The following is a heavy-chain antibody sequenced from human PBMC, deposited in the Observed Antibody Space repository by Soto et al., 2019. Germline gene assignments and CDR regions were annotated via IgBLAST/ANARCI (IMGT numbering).Heavy chain of an antibody. CDR3: ARWGGSRRSGYYIDH. Sequence: QVQLVESGGGVVQPGRSLRLSCAASEYVFNHYGLHWFRQAPGKGLEWLTLTSYDGSNKQYADSVKGRFTISRDDSKNTVYLQMNSLRVDDTAVYYCARWGGSRRSGYYIDHWGQGTLVTVSS. CDR2: TSYDGSNK. V-gene: IGHV3-33*01. D-gene: IGHD3-16*01. J-gene: IGHJ4*02. CDR1: EYVFNHYG.